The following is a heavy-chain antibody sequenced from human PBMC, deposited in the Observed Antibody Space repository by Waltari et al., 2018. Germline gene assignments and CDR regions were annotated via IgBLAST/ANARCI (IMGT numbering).Heavy chain of an antibody. Sequence: EVQLVESGGGLVQPGGSLRLSCAASGFTFSGFWMSWVRQTPGKGLEWVANIKLDGSEEYYVDSAKGRFTISRDNAKNSLYLQMNSLRVEDTAIYYCATEILIMGASTGYFHYWGQGTLVSVSS. D-gene: IGHD2-8*01. V-gene: IGHV3-7*01. CDR2: IKLDGSEE. J-gene: IGHJ4*02. CDR1: GFTFSGFW. CDR3: ATEILIMGASTGYFHY.